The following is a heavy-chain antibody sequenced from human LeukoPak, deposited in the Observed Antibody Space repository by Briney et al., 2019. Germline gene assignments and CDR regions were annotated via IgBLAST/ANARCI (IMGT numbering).Heavy chain of an antibody. Sequence: GGSLRLSCAASGFTVSSNYMSWVRQAPGKGLEWVSVIYSGGSTYYADSVKGRFTISRDNAKNSLYLQMNSLRAEDTAVYYCAVEYYYDSSGYYYWGQGTLVTVSS. CDR3: AVEYYYDSSGYYY. J-gene: IGHJ4*02. D-gene: IGHD3-22*01. V-gene: IGHV3-66*01. CDR1: GFTVSSNY. CDR2: IYSGGST.